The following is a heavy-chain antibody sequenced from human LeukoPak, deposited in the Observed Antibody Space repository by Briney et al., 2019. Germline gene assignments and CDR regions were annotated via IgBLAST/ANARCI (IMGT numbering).Heavy chain of an antibody. CDR3: ARVGAIVARLPHFDY. D-gene: IGHD5-12*01. J-gene: IGHJ4*02. V-gene: IGHV3-30-3*01. CDR2: ISYDGSNK. CDR1: GFAFSSYA. Sequence: PGRSLRLSCAASGFAFSSYAIHWVRQAPGKGLEWVAVISYDGSNKYYTDSVKGRFTVSRDNAKNTLYLQMNSLRAEDTAVYYCARVGAIVARLPHFDYWGQGTLVTVSS.